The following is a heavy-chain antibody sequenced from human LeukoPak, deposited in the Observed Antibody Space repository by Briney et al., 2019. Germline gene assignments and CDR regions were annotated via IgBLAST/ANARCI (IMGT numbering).Heavy chain of an antibody. CDR1: GYTFTSYG. V-gene: IGHV1-18*01. J-gene: IGHJ4*02. CDR3: ATSDYYDSNLDY. Sequence: ASVKVSCKASGYTFTSYGISWVRQAPGQGLEWMGWISAYNGNTNYAQKLQGRVTMTTDTSTSTAYMELRSLRSDDTAVYYCATSDYYDSNLDYWGQGTLVTVSS. D-gene: IGHD3-22*01. CDR2: ISAYNGNT.